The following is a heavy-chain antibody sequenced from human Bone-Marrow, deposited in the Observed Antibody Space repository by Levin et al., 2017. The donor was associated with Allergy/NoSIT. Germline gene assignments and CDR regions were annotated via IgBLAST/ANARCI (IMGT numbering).Heavy chain of an antibody. J-gene: IGHJ4*02. D-gene: IGHD3-3*01. V-gene: IGHV1-2*02. CDR1: GYTFGAYY. CDR3: SRGGDLWSGHRLPNVF. Sequence: ASVKVSCKASGYTFGAYYIHWVRQAPGQGLEWMGWVSAYNGDTNYAQKLQGRVTMTRDTSISTIYMEVIGLRSDDTAVYYCSRGGDLWSGHRLPNVFWGQGTGVTVSS. CDR2: VSAYNGDT.